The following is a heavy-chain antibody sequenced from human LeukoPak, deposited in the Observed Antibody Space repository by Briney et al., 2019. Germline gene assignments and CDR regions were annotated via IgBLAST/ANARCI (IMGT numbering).Heavy chain of an antibody. CDR3: ARGPTISPYYFDY. CDR2: ISSSSSTI. D-gene: IGHD1-26*01. J-gene: IGHJ4*02. Sequence: GGSLRLSCAASGFTFSSYSMNWVRQAPAKGLEWVSYISSSSSTIYYADSVKGRFTISRDNAKNSLYLQMNSLRAEDTAVYYCARGPTISPYYFDYWGQGTLVTVSS. CDR1: GFTFSSYS. V-gene: IGHV3-48*01.